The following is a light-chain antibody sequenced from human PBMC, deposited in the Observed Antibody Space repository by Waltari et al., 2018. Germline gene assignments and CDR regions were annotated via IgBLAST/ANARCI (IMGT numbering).Light chain of an antibody. J-gene: IGKJ4*01. CDR1: QDISNY. CDR3: QQYDNLPPDWLT. V-gene: IGKV1-33*01. CDR2: DAS. Sequence: DIQMTQSPSSLSASVGDRVTITCQASQDISNYLNWYQQKPGKAPKLLIYDASNLETGVPSRFSGSGSGTDFTFTISSLQPEDIATYYCQQYDNLPPDWLTFGGGTKVEIK.